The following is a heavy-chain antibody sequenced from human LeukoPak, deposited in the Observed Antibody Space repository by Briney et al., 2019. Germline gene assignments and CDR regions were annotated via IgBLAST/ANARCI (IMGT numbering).Heavy chain of an antibody. D-gene: IGHD3-10*01. Sequence: PGGSLRLSCAASGFTFSSYAMSWVRQAPGKGLEWVSSISGSGGCTFYADSVKGRFTISRDNSKNTLYLQMNSLRAEDTAVYYCAKMGRGSGSYYNEFDYWGQGTLVIVSS. J-gene: IGHJ4*02. CDR1: GFTFSSYA. CDR2: ISGSGGCT. CDR3: AKMGRGSGSYYNEFDY. V-gene: IGHV3-23*01.